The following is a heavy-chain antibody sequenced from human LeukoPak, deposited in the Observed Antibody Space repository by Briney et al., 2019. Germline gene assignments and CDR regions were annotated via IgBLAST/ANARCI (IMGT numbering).Heavy chain of an antibody. CDR3: ARDPYCSGGSCYPGDY. Sequence: GGSLRLSCAASGFTFSSYNMNWVRQAPGKGLEWVSSISSSSSYIYYADSVKGRFTISRDNAKNSLYLQMNSLRAEDTAVYYCARDPYCSGGSCYPGDYWGQGTLVTVSS. CDR1: GFTFSSYN. J-gene: IGHJ4*02. D-gene: IGHD2-15*01. V-gene: IGHV3-21*01. CDR2: ISSSSSYI.